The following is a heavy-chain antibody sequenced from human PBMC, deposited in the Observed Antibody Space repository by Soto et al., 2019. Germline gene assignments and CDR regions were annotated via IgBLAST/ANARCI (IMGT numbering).Heavy chain of an antibody. Sequence: EVQVSESGGGLVRPGGSLRLSCAASGFIFTNYAMNWVRQAPGKGLEWVSVIGGRGNSAYYADSVQGRFTISRDNSKNTLFRQMSSLTADDTAIYYCVREGRGSFDFWGRGTMVTVSS. J-gene: IGHJ3*01. CDR2: IGGRGNSA. D-gene: IGHD5-12*01. V-gene: IGHV3-23*01. CDR1: GFIFTNYA. CDR3: VREGRGSFDF.